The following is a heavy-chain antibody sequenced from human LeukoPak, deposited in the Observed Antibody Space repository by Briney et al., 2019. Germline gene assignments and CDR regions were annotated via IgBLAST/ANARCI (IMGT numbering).Heavy chain of an antibody. D-gene: IGHD1-26*01. V-gene: IGHV1-58*02. CDR1: GFTFTSSA. Sequence: ASVKVSCKASGFTFTSSAMQWVRQARGQRPEWIGWIVVGSGNTNYAQKFQERVTITRDMSTSTAYMELSSLRSEDTAVYYCAACYSGSYFGAFDIWGQGTMVTVSS. CDR3: AACYSGSYFGAFDI. J-gene: IGHJ3*02. CDR2: IVVGSGNT.